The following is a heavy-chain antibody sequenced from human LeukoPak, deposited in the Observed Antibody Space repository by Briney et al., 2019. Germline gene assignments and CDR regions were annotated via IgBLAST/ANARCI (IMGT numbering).Heavy chain of an antibody. D-gene: IGHD2-15*01. CDR1: GYTFSTYD. CDR2: ISTYNGKT. J-gene: IGHJ3*02. V-gene: IGHV1-18*01. Sequence: ASVKVSCKASGYTFSTYDISWVRQAPGQGLEWMGWISTYNGKTNYAQKYQGRVAMTTDTSTSTAYMELRSLRSDDTAVYYCARYCSGGSCYLDAFDIWGQGTMVTVSS. CDR3: ARYCSGGSCYLDAFDI.